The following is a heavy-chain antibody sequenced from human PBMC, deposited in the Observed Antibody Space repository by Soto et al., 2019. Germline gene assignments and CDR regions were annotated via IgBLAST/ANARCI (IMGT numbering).Heavy chain of an antibody. CDR2: IIPLFGTA. Sequence: ASVKVSCKASGGTFSTYAIDWVRQAPGQGLEWMGGIIPLFGTAKYAQNFQGRITITADESTNTAYMELRSLRSQDTAVYYCARRVNYDSSGYYYFYWGQAILVTVYS. V-gene: IGHV1-69*13. CDR3: ARRVNYDSSGYYYFY. J-gene: IGHJ4*02. CDR1: GGTFSTYA. D-gene: IGHD3-22*01.